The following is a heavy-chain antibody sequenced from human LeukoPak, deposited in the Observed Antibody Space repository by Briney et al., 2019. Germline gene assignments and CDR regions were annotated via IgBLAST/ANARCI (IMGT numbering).Heavy chain of an antibody. D-gene: IGHD2-2*01. Sequence: GASVKVSCKVSGYTLTELSMHWVRPAPGKGVEWMGGFYPEDGETIYAQKFQGRVTMTEDTSTDTAYMELSSLRSEDTTVYYCATGFYCSSTSCPFENPWGQGTLVTVSS. CDR3: ATGFYCSSTSCPFENP. V-gene: IGHV1-24*01. CDR1: GYTLTELS. J-gene: IGHJ5*02. CDR2: FYPEDGET.